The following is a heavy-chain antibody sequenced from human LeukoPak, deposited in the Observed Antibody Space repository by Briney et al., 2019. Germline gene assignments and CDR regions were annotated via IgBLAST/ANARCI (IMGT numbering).Heavy chain of an antibody. J-gene: IGHJ4*02. D-gene: IGHD2-15*01. CDR2: ISGSGGST. Sequence: PGGSLRLSCAASGFTFSSYAMSWVRQAPGKGLEWVSAISGSGGSTYYADSVKGRFTISRDNAKNSLYLQMNSLRAEDTAVYYCARTSHFNLVVVAEDYWGQGTLVTVSS. CDR3: ARTSHFNLVVVAEDY. CDR1: GFTFSSYA. V-gene: IGHV3-23*01.